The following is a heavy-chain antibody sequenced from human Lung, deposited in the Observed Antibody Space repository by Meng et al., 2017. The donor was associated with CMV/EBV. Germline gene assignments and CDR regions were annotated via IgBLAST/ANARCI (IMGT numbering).Heavy chain of an antibody. CDR2: ISAYNYNT. J-gene: IGHJ4*02. CDR3: ARSSRVLWGFDY. CDR1: GYTFNSYG. V-gene: IGHV1-18*01. Sequence: QVQLVQSGAEGKKPGASGKVSCKATGYTFNSYGISWVLHAPGQGLEWMGWISAYNYNTNYAQKLQGRVTMTTDTSTSTAYMELRSLRSDDTAVYSCARSSRVLWGFDYWGQGTLVTVSS. D-gene: IGHD2-21*01.